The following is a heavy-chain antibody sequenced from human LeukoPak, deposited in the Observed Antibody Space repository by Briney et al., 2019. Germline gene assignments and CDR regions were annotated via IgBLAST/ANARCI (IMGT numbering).Heavy chain of an antibody. CDR2: INPNSGGT. J-gene: IGHJ5*02. CDR1: GYTFTGYY. CDR3: ARGTVGVLRFLEWPLQKRNWFDP. Sequence: GASVKVSCKASGYTFTGYYMHWVRQAPGQGLEWMGWINPNSGGTNYAQKFQGRVTITRNTSISTAYMELSSLRSEDTAVYYCARGTVGVLRFLEWPLQKRNWFDPWGQGTLVTVSS. V-gene: IGHV1-2*02. D-gene: IGHD3-3*01.